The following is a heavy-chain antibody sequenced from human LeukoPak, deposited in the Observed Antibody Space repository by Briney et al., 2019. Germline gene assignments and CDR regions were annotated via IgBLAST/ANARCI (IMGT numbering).Heavy chain of an antibody. D-gene: IGHD2-8*01. J-gene: IGHJ4*02. CDR1: GYTFTSYG. V-gene: IGHV1-18*01. CDR3: ALISYCTSVTCYFLDY. CDR2: ISAYNGNT. Sequence: ASVKVSCKASGYTFTSYGISWVRQAPGQGLEWMGWISAYNGNTNYAQNLQGRVTMTKDTSTSTAYMELRSLRSDDTAVYYCALISYCTSVTCYFLDYWGQGTLVSVSS.